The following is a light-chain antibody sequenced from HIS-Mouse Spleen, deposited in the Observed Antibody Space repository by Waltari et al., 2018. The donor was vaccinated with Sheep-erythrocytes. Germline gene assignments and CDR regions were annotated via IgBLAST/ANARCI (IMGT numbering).Light chain of an antibody. V-gene: IGLV2-11*02. CDR2: DVS. J-gene: IGLJ1*01. CDR3: CSYAGSYTYV. CDR1: SSDVGWYNS. Sequence: QSALTQPRSVSGSPGQSVTISCTGTSSDVGWYNSGSWYQQHPGKAPKLMIYDVSKRPSGVPDRFSGSKSGNTASLTISGLQAEDEADYYCCSYAGSYTYVFGTGTKVTVL.